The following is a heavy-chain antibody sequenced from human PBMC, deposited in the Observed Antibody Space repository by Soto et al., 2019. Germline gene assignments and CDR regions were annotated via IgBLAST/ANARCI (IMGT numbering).Heavy chain of an antibody. CDR2: IWYDASHK. CDR1: GFTFNNYG. J-gene: IGHJ4*02. Sequence: HPGGSLRLSCAASGFTFNNYGMHWVRQAPGKGLEWVAVIWYDASHKYYADSVKGRFTISRDNSKNTLYLQMSSLRGEDTAVYYCARHKTPAVCSGGSCYFDYWGQGTLVTVSS. V-gene: IGHV3-33*01. CDR3: ARHKTPAVCSGGSCYFDY. D-gene: IGHD2-15*01.